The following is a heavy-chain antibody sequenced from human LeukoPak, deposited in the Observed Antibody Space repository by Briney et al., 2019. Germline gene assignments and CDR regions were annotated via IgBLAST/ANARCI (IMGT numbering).Heavy chain of an antibody. Sequence: GASVKVSFKASGYTFTSYDFNWVRQAPGQGLEWLGWMNPNSGDTGYAQRFQGRVSMTRDTSITTAYMELSSLRSDDTAIYYCARNTPNYGDFDFWGQGTLVTVSS. V-gene: IGHV1-8*01. J-gene: IGHJ4*02. CDR1: GYTFTSYD. D-gene: IGHD4-17*01. CDR2: MNPNSGDT. CDR3: ARNTPNYGDFDF.